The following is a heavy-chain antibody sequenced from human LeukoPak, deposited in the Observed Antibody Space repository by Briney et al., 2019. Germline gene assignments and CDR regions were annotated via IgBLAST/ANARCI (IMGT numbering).Heavy chain of an antibody. CDR2: ISYDGSNK. CDR1: GFTFSSYG. Sequence: GGSLRLSCAASGFTFSSYGMHWVRQAPGKGLEWVAVISYDGSNKYYADSVKGRFTISRDNSKNTAYLQMNSLKTEDTAVYYCTRHAYYYDNSGPGFDYWGQGTLVTVSS. V-gene: IGHV3-30*03. J-gene: IGHJ4*02. CDR3: TRHAYYYDNSGPGFDY. D-gene: IGHD3-22*01.